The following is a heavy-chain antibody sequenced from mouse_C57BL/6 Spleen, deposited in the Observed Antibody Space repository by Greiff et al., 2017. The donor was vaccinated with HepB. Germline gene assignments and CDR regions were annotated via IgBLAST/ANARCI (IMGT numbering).Heavy chain of an antibody. CDR1: GFTFSSYT. D-gene: IGHD3-2*02. J-gene: IGHJ3*01. Sequence: EVQRVESGGGLVKPGGSLKLSCAASGFTFSSYTMSWVRQTPEKRLEWVATISGGGGNTYYPDSVKGRFTISRDNAKNTLYLQMSSLRSEDTALYYCAKTAQATYAMDYWGQGTLVTVSA. CDR2: ISGGGGNT. CDR3: AKTAQATYAMDY. V-gene: IGHV5-9*01.